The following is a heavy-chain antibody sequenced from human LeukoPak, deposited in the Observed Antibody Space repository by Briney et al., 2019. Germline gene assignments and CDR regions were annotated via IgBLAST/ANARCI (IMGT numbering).Heavy chain of an antibody. V-gene: IGHV4-59*12. J-gene: IGHJ4*02. CDR3: ARIGPPQDSSGWHRGGDYFDY. D-gene: IGHD6-19*01. Sequence: PSETLSLTCTVSGGSISSYYWSWIRQPPGKGLEWIGYIYYSGSTNYNPSLKSRVTISVDTSKNQFSLKLSSVTAADTAVYYCARIGPPQDSSGWHRGGDYFDYWGQGTLVTVSS. CDR2: IYYSGST. CDR1: GGSISSYY.